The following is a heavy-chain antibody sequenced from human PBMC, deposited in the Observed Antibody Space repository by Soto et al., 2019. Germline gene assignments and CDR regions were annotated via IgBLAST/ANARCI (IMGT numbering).Heavy chain of an antibody. CDR1: GGTFTYSA. CDR3: ARGTRTDAYREYWYFDL. Sequence: QVQLVQSGAEVKKPGSSVKVSCKASGGTFTYSAVSWVRQAPGQGLEWMGGIIPMFGTPNYAQKFQGRLTISADESTSTVYMELSILRSEDAAVYYCARGTRTDAYREYWYFDLWGRGTLVTVSS. D-gene: IGHD1-1*01. V-gene: IGHV1-69*01. J-gene: IGHJ2*01. CDR2: IIPMFGTP.